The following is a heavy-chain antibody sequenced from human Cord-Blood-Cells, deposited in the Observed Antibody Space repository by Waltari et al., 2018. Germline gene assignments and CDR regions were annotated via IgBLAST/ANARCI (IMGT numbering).Heavy chain of an antibody. CDR2: INPNSGGT. V-gene: IGHV1-2*02. CDR3: ARERSGGTVPDAFDI. CDR1: GYTCTGYY. Sequence: QVQLVQSGAEVKKPGASVKVSCKASGYTCTGYYMHWVRQAPGQGLEWMGWINPNSGGTNYAQKFQGRVTMTSDTSISTAYMELSRLRSDDTAVYYCARERSGGTVPDAFDIWGQGTMVTVSS. J-gene: IGHJ3*02. D-gene: IGHD3-16*01.